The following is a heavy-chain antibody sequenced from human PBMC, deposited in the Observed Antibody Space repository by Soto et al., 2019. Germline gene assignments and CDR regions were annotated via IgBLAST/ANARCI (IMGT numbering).Heavy chain of an antibody. Sequence: QVHLVQSGAEVKRPGASVKVSCKGSGYTFTTYGITWVRQAPGQGLEWGGWISAHNGNTHYAQKLQGRVTVPRDTSTSTAYMELRSLRSDATAVYSGARWRYGAYWGQGALVTGSS. J-gene: IGHJ4*02. V-gene: IGHV1-18*01. CDR2: ISAHNGNT. CDR1: GYTFTTYG. CDR3: ARWRYGAY. D-gene: IGHD3-10*01.